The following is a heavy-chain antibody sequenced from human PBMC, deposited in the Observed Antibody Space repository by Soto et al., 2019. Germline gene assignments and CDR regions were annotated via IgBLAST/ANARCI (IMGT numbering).Heavy chain of an antibody. Sequence: SETLSLTCSVSGGSISSYFKNWIRQAPGKGLEWIGCIYDSGDANYNPSLKSRVTISLDTSKNQFSLKLNSVTPADTAVYYCVSSRTAVFGDALDIWALGTMVTVSS. CDR1: GGSISSYF. CDR2: IYDSGDA. V-gene: IGHV4-59*03. J-gene: IGHJ3*02. CDR3: VSSRTAVFGDALDI. D-gene: IGHD3-3*01.